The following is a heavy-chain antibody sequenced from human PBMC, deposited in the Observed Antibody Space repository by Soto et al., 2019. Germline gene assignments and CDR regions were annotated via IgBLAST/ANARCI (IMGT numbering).Heavy chain of an antibody. CDR3: ARDRSRWSGYYAPYYYYGMDV. CDR1: GYTLTELS. D-gene: IGHD3-3*01. Sequence: ASVKVSCKVSGYTLTELSMHWVRQAPGQGLEWMGIINPSGGSTSYAQKFQGRVTMTRDTSTSTVYMELSSLRSEDTAVYYCARDRSRWSGYYAPYYYYGMDVWGQGTTVTVSS. CDR2: INPSGGST. V-gene: IGHV1-46*01. J-gene: IGHJ6*02.